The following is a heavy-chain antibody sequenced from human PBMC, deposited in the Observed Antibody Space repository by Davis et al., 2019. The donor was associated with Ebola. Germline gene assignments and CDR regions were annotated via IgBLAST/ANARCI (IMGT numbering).Heavy chain of an antibody. CDR2: ISWNSGSI. Sequence: GESLKISCAASGFTFSSYWMSWVRQAPGKGLEWVSGISWNSGSIGYADSVKGRFTISRDNAKNSLYLQMNSLRDEDTAVYYCARDLAYYDFWSAPRGNYYGMDVWGQGTTVTVSS. CDR3: ARDLAYYDFWSAPRGNYYGMDV. V-gene: IGHV3-48*02. CDR1: GFTFSSYW. D-gene: IGHD3-3*01. J-gene: IGHJ6*02.